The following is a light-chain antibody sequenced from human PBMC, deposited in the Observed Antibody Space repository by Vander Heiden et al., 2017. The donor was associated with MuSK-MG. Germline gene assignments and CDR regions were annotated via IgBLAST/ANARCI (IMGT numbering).Light chain of an antibody. CDR1: QSVLYSSTNKNY. Sequence: DIVMTQSPDSLAVSLGERATINCKSSQSVLYSSTNKNYLAWYQQKPGQPPKLLFSWASTRESGVPDRFSGSGSGTDFTLTISTLQAEDVAVYYCQQYYVTPCTFGQGTKLEIK. V-gene: IGKV4-1*01. CDR3: QQYYVTPCT. CDR2: WAS. J-gene: IGKJ2*02.